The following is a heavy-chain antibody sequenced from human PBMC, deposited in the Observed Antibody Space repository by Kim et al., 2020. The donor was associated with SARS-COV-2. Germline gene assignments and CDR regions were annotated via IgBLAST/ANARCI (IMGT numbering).Heavy chain of an antibody. Sequence: SETLSLTCSVSGDSISHYYWSWIRQPPGKGLEWIGYIYYTGSTYYNPSLKSRVTISVDRSKNQFSLKVNSVTAADTAVYYCARHGFGSDFFYGMDFWGQGTSVTVS. J-gene: IGHJ6*02. CDR3: ARHGFGSDFFYGMDF. CDR2: IYYTGST. D-gene: IGHD3-10*01. CDR1: GDSISHYY. V-gene: IGHV4-59*08.